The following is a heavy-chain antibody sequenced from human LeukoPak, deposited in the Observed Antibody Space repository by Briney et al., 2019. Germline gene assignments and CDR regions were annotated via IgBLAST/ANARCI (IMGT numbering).Heavy chain of an antibody. CDR3: ARDREPTDAFDI. V-gene: IGHV3-11*01. Sequence: SGGSLRLSCVASGFTFSDYYMSWIRQAPGKGLECVSYISSSGGTIYYADSVKGRFTISRDNAKNSLYLQMNSLRAEDTAVYYCARDREPTDAFDIWGQGTMVTVSS. CDR1: GFTFSDYY. J-gene: IGHJ3*02. D-gene: IGHD1-26*01. CDR2: ISSSGGTI.